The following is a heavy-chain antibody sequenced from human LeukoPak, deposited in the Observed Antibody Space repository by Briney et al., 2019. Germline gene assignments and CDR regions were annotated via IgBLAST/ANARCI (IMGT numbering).Heavy chain of an antibody. CDR3: ARHSRKAVAEFDP. V-gene: IGHV4-34*01. CDR2: INHSGST. CDR1: GGSFSGYY. Sequence: SETLSLTCAVYGGSFSGYYWSWIRQPPGKGLEWIGEINHSGSTNYNPTLKSRVTISVDTSKNQFSLKLSSVTAADTAVYYCARHSRKAVAEFDPWGQGTLVTASS. J-gene: IGHJ5*02. D-gene: IGHD6-19*01.